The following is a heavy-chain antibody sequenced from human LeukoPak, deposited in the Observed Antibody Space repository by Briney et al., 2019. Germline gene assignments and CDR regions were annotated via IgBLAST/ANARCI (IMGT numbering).Heavy chain of an antibody. Sequence: SETLSLTCAVSGGSFSGFYWSWIRQPPGKGLEWIGEIHHSGITNYNPSLKSRVTIAVDMSKSQFSLKLNSVTAADTAVYYCARAGGMTGAGLDLDHWGQGTLVTVSS. V-gene: IGHV4-34*01. CDR3: ARAGGMTGAGLDLDH. D-gene: IGHD1-20*01. J-gene: IGHJ4*02. CDR1: GGSFSGFY. CDR2: IHHSGIT.